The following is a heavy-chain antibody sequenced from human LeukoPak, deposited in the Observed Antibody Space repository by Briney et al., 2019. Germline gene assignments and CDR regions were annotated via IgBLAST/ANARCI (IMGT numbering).Heavy chain of an antibody. CDR2: IYYSGST. V-gene: IGHV4-59*01. CDR3: TRVGGDDFWSGYYTPYFDY. D-gene: IGHD3-3*01. CDR1: GGSINRYY. Sequence: SETLSLTCTVSGGSINRYYWSWIRQPPGKGLEWIGYIYYSGSTNYNPSRKSRVTISVDTSKNQFSLKLSSVTAADTAVYYCTRVGGDDFWSGYYTPYFDYWGQGTLVTVSS. J-gene: IGHJ4*02.